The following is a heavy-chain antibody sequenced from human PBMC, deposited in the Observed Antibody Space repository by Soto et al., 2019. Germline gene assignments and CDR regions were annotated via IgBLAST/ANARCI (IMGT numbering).Heavy chain of an antibody. CDR2: IYYSGST. D-gene: IGHD3-10*01. Sequence: QVQLQESGPGLVKPSQTLSLTCTVSGGSISSGGYYWSWIRQHPGKGLEWIGYIYYSGSTYYNPSLKRRANISGESSNNKFSLKLSTVTAADTAVYYCARLAMVRGVTPVDYWGQGTLVNVSS. J-gene: IGHJ4*02. CDR1: GGSISSGGYY. V-gene: IGHV4-31*03. CDR3: ARLAMVRGVTPVDY.